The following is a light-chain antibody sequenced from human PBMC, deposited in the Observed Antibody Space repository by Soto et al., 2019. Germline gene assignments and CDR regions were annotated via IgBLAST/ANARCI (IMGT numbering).Light chain of an antibody. CDR2: RNN. CDR1: SSNVGANY. Sequence: QSVLTQPPSASGTPGQRVTISCSGSSSNVGANYVYWYQHLPGTAPRLLIYRNNQRPSGVPDRFSGSKSGTSAALAISGLRSEDEADYYCSTWDDGLNGWVFGGGTQLTVL. J-gene: IGLJ7*01. CDR3: STWDDGLNGWV. V-gene: IGLV1-47*01.